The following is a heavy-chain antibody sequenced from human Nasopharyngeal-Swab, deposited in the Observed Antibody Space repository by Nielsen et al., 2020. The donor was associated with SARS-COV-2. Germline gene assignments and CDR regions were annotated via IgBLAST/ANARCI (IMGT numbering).Heavy chain of an antibody. J-gene: IGHJ4*02. CDR2: ISSSSSYI. Sequence: GESLKITCGASGFIFSRDSMSWVRQAPGKGLEWVSSISSSSSYIYYADSVKGRFTISRDNAKNSLYLQMNSLRAEDTAVYYCARDCSSWYDYCDYWGQGTLVTVSS. V-gene: IGHV3-21*01. CDR3: ARDCSSWYDYCDY. CDR1: GFIFSRDS. D-gene: IGHD6-13*01.